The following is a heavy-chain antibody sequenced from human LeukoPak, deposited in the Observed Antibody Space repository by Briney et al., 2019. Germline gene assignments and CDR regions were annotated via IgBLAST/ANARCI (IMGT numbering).Heavy chain of an antibody. V-gene: IGHV3-23*01. CDR2: ISGSGVST. Sequence: TGGSLRLSCVASGFTFSTFAMSWVRQAPGKGLEWVSAISGSGVSTYYADSVKGRFTISRDNSKNTLYLQMNSLRAEDTAVYYCAKEYGYTYGEFDYWGQGTLVTVSS. CDR1: GFTFSTFA. J-gene: IGHJ4*02. CDR3: AKEYGYTYGEFDY. D-gene: IGHD5-18*01.